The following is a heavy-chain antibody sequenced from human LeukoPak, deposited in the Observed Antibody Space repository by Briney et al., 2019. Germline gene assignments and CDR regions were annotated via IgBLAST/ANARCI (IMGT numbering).Heavy chain of an antibody. D-gene: IGHD3-10*02. CDR2: IYYSGST. CDR1: GGSISSSSYY. V-gene: IGHV4-39*01. Sequence: SETLSLTCTVSGGSISSSSYYWGWIRPPPGKGLEWIGSIYYSGSTYYNSSLKSRVTISVDTSKNQFSLKLSSVTAADTAVYYCARHVQFLYYYYGMDVWGQGTTVTVSS. J-gene: IGHJ6*02. CDR3: ARHVQFLYYYYGMDV.